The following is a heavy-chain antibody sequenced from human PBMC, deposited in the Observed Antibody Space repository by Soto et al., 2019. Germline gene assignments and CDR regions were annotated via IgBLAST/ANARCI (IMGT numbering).Heavy chain of an antibody. D-gene: IGHD3-22*01. Sequence: QVQLVQSGAEVKKPGSSVKVSCKASGGTFRSYSISWVRQAPGQGLEWMGGIIPIFDITNYAQKFQGRVTITADKFTSTAYMELSSLGSDDTAVYYCARPDEGGYSSNHHYYYALDVWGQGTTVTV. J-gene: IGHJ6*02. CDR1: GGTFRSYS. CDR3: ARPDEGGYSSNHHYYYALDV. CDR2: IIPIFDIT. V-gene: IGHV1-69*17.